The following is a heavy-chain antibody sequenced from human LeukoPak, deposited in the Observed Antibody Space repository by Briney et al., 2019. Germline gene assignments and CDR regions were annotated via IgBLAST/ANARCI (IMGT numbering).Heavy chain of an antibody. J-gene: IGHJ4*02. CDR1: GGSISSSSYY. CDR3: ASPHHSSSAFDY. CDR2: IYYSGST. Sequence: PSETLSLTCTVSGGSISSSSYYWGWIRQPPGKGLEWIGSIYYSGSTYYNPSLRSRVTISVDTSKNQFSLKLSSVTAADTAVYYCASPHHSSSAFDYWGQGTLVTVSS. D-gene: IGHD6-6*01. V-gene: IGHV4-39*07.